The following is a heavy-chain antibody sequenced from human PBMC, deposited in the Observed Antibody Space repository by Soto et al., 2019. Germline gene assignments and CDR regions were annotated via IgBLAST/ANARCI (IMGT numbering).Heavy chain of an antibody. D-gene: IGHD3-3*01. CDR1: GFTFSSYW. CDR3: ARVVRFLEWLFDY. V-gene: IGHV3-7*01. Sequence: GGSLRLSCAASGFTFSSYWMSWVRQAPGKGLEWVANIKQDGSEKYYVDSVKGRFTISRDNAKNSLYLQMYSLRADDTAVYYCARVVRFLEWLFDYRGQGTLVTVSS. CDR2: IKQDGSEK. J-gene: IGHJ4*02.